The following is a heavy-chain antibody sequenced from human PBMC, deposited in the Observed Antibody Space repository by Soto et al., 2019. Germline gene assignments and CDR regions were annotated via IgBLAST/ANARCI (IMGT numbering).Heavy chain of an antibody. V-gene: IGHV5-51*01. CDR2: IYPGDSDT. CDR1: GYSFTSYW. D-gene: IGHD3-3*01. Sequence: GESLKISCKGSGYSFTSYWIGWVRQMPGKGLEWMGIIYPGDSDTRYSPSFQGQVAISADKSISTAYLQWSSLKASDTAMYYCARLPRTSDFWGGYEPHNWFDPWGQGTLVTVSS. CDR3: ARLPRTSDFWGGYEPHNWFDP. J-gene: IGHJ5*02.